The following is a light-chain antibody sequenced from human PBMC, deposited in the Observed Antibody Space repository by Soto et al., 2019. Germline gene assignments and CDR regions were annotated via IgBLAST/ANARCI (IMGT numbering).Light chain of an antibody. CDR3: QQYNNWPPGT. CDR1: QSVSSN. Sequence: EIVLTQSPGTLSLPPGERATLSCRASQSVSSNLAWYQQKPGQAPRLLIYGASTRATGIPARFSGSGSGTEFTLTISSLQSEDFAVYYCQQYNNWPPGTFGQGTKLEIK. J-gene: IGKJ2*01. V-gene: IGKV3-15*01. CDR2: GAS.